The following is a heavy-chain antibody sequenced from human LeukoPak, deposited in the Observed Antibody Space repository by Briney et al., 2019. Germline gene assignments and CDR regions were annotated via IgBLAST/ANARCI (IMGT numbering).Heavy chain of an antibody. V-gene: IGHV1-18*01. CDR3: ARDQWELLNGMDV. J-gene: IGHJ6*02. CDR2: ISAYNGNT. D-gene: IGHD1-26*01. Sequence: ASVKVSCTASGYTFTSYGISWVRQAPGQGLKWMGWISAYNGNTNYAQKLQGRVTMTTDTSTSTAYMELRSLRSDDTAVYYCARDQWELLNGMDVWGQGTTVTVSS. CDR1: GYTFTSYG.